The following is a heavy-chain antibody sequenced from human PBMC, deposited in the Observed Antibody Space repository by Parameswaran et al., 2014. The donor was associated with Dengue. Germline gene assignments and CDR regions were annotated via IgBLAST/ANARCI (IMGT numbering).Heavy chain of an antibody. D-gene: IGHD2-2*02. Sequence: PGKGLEWIGYIYYSGSTYYNPSLKSRVTISVDTSKNQFSLKLSSVTAADTAVYYCASCTSCYTSFDYWGQGTLVTVSS. CDR3: ASCTSCYTSFDY. J-gene: IGHJ4*02. V-gene: IGHV4-31*02. CDR2: IYYSGST.